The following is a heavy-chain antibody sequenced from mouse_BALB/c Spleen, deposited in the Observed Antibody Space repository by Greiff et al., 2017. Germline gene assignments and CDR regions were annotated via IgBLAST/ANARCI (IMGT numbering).Heavy chain of an antibody. CDR3: TRSRNGYFYFDY. Sequence: LQQPGSELVRPGASVKLSCKASGYTFTSYWMHWVKQRPGQGLEWIGNIYPGSGSTNYDEKFKSKATLTVDTSSSTAYMQLSSLTSEDSAVYYCTRSRNGYFYFDYWGQGTTLTVSS. CDR1: GYTFTSYW. CDR2: IYPGSGST. J-gene: IGHJ2*01. V-gene: IGHV1S22*01. D-gene: IGHD2-3*01.